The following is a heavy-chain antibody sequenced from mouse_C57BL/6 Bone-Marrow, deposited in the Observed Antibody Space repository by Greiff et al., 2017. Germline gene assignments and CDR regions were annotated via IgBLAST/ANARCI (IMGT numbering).Heavy chain of an antibody. CDR3: ARAYYYGSVDY. CDR1: GYTFTSYW. CDR2: IDPSDSYT. J-gene: IGHJ2*01. Sequence: QVQLQQPGAELVMPGASVKLSCKASGYTFTSYWMHWVKQRPGQGLEWIGEIDPSDSYTNYNQKFTGKSTFTVDKSSSTAYMQLSILTSEDSAVYYCARAYYYGSVDYWGQGTTLTVSS. V-gene: IGHV1-69*01. D-gene: IGHD1-1*01.